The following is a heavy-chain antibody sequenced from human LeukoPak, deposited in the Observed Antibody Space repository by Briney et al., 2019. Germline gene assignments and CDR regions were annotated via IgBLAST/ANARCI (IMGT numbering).Heavy chain of an antibody. CDR2: IRSGAYT. CDR3: ARVDPKYDYYYGMDV. V-gene: IGHV3-66*01. Sequence: PGGSLRLSCAASGFTVITNYMSWVRHAAGQGLEFVSIIRSGAYTYYADSVRGRFTISRDNSKNMVYLQMNSLRAEDTGIYFCARVDPKYDYYYGMDVWGQGTTVTVSS. CDR1: GFTVITNY. J-gene: IGHJ6*02.